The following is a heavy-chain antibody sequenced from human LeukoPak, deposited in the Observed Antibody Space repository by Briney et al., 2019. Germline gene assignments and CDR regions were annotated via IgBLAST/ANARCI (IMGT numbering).Heavy chain of an antibody. D-gene: IGHD3-22*01. Sequence: GGSLRLSCAASGFIFSSYAMSWVRQAPGKGLEWVSAISGSGVSTYNADSVKGRFTISRDNSKNTLYLQMNSLRAEDTAVYYCAKVPGYYDSSGYYYTSLFDYWGQGTLVTVSS. J-gene: IGHJ4*02. CDR1: GFIFSSYA. CDR2: ISGSGVST. V-gene: IGHV3-23*01. CDR3: AKVPGYYDSSGYYYTSLFDY.